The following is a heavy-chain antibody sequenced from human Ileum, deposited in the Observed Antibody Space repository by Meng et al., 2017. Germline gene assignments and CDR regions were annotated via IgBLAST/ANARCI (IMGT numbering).Heavy chain of an antibody. CDR1: GDSVSSGSYY. D-gene: IGHD3-3*02. V-gene: IGHV4-39*01. Sequence: QLQLQDSGPGLVKPSETLSLTCTVSGDSVSSGSYYWVWIRQPPGKALEWIGAVYFTGYTYYGPSLTGRGTISVDTSRNQFSLKLNSVTAADTALYFCARHGHFTPDKYYFDYWGQGTLVTVSS. CDR3: ARHGHFTPDKYYFDY. CDR2: VYFTGYT. J-gene: IGHJ4*02.